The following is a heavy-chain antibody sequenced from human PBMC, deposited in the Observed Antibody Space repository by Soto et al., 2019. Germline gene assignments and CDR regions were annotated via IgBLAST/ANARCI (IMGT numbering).Heavy chain of an antibody. CDR1: GFTFSSYA. CDR3: AKELYGSGSYYFGSQIFDY. CDR2: ISGSGGST. D-gene: IGHD3-10*01. V-gene: IGHV3-23*01. Sequence: GGFLRLSCAASGFTFSSYAMSWVRQAPGKGLEWVSAISGSGGSTYYADSVKGRFTISRDNSKNTLYLQMNSLRAEDTAVYYCAKELYGSGSYYFGSQIFDYWGQGTLVTVSS. J-gene: IGHJ4*02.